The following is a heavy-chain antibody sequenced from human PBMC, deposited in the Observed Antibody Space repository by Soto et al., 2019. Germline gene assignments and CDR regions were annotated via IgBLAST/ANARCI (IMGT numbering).Heavy chain of an antibody. D-gene: IGHD3-16*01. CDR2: IYPGDSDT. J-gene: IGHJ4*02. CDR3: ARKANVWGTKDTYYFDY. Sequence: PGESLKISCKGSGYSFTSYWIGWVRQMPGKGLEWLGIIYPGDSDTRYSPSFQGQVTISAGKSIFTAYLQWNNLKASDTAMYYCARKANVWGTKDTYYFDYWGQGTPVTVSS. V-gene: IGHV5-51*01. CDR1: GYSFTSYW.